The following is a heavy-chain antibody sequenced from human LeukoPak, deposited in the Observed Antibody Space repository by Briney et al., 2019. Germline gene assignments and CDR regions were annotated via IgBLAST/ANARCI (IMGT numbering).Heavy chain of an antibody. V-gene: IGHV1-2*06. J-gene: IGHJ4*02. CDR2: INPNSGGT. D-gene: IGHD4-11*01. Sequence: ASVKVCCKASGYTFTGYYMHWVRQAPGQGLEWMGRINPNSGGTNYAQKLQGRVTMTTDTSTSTAYMELRSLRSDDTAVYYCAREKSAVTTTRHSDYWGQGTLVTVSS. CDR3: AREKSAVTTTRHSDY. CDR1: GYTFTGYY.